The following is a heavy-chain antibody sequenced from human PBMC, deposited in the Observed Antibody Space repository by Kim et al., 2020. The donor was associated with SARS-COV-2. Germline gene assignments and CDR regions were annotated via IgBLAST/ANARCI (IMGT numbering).Heavy chain of an antibody. CDR1: GYRFSNYW. J-gene: IGHJ4*02. Sequence: GESLKISCKGSGYRFSNYWIGWVRQAPGKGLEWMGIIYPGDSDLRYSPSFQGQVTISADKSISTAYLQWSSLKASDTAMYYCARHGPNYDILTEYDYWGQGTLVTVPS. CDR2: IYPGDSDL. D-gene: IGHD3-9*01. V-gene: IGHV5-51*01. CDR3: ARHGPNYDILTEYDY.